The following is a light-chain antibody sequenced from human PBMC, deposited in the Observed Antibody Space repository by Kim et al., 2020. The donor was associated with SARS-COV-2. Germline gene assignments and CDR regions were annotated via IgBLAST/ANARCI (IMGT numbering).Light chain of an antibody. CDR3: QQSYSTPIT. CDR1: QSISSY. CDR2: AAS. V-gene: IGKV1-39*01. J-gene: IGKJ4*01. Sequence: ASVGDRVTITCRASQSISSYLNWYQQKPGKAPKLLIYAASSLQSGVPSRFSGSGSGTDFTLTISSLQPEDFATYYCQQSYSTPITFGGGTKMDIK.